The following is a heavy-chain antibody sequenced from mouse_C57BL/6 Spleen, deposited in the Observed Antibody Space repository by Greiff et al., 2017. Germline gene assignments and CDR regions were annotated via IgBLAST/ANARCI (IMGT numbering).Heavy chain of an antibody. D-gene: IGHD2-5*01. V-gene: IGHV1-76*01. CDR1: GYTFTDYY. Sequence: QVQLQQSGAELVRPGASVKLSCKASGYTFTDYYINWVKQRPGQGLEWIARIYPGSGNTYYNEKFKGKATLTAEKSSSTAYMQPSSLTSEDSAVYFCARSYSNYLYYAMDYWGQGTSVTVSS. CDR2: IYPGSGNT. J-gene: IGHJ4*01. CDR3: ARSYSNYLYYAMDY.